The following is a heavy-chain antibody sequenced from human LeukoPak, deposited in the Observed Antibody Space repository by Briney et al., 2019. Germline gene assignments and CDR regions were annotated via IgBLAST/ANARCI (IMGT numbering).Heavy chain of an antibody. J-gene: IGHJ4*02. CDR1: GYTFTGYY. CDR3: ARGDPYYYGSSFDY. Sequence: ASVKVSCKASGYTFTGYYMHWVRQAPGQGLEWMGWINPNSGGTNYAQKFQGRVTMTRNTSISTAYMELSSLRSEDTAVYYCARGDPYYYGSSFDYWGQGTLVTVSS. CDR2: INPNSGGT. V-gene: IGHV1-2*02. D-gene: IGHD3-10*01.